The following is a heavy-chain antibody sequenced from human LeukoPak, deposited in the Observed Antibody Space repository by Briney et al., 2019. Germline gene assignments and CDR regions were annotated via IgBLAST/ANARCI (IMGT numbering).Heavy chain of an antibody. CDR1: GFTFSSYA. J-gene: IGHJ4*02. V-gene: IGHV3-74*03. CDR2: INSDGSIT. Sequence: GGSLRLSCAASGFTFSSYAMSWVRQAPGKGLVWVARINSDGSITTYTDSVKGRYTISRDNAKNTLYLQTTSLRAEDTAVYYCARVFGYGVAYYFDYWGQGTLVTVSS. CDR3: ARVFGYGVAYYFDY. D-gene: IGHD2-8*01.